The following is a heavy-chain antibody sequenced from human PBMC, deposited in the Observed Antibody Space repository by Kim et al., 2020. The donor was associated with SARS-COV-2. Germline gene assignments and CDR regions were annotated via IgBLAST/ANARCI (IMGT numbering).Heavy chain of an antibody. Sequence: SETLSLTCAVYGGSFSGYYWSWIRQPPGKGLEWIGEINHSGSTNYNPSLKSRVTISVDTSKNQFSLTLSSVTAADTAVYYCARGVYCSGGSCYWRGRYY. CDR2: INHSGST. CDR1: GGSFSGYY. J-gene: IGHJ6*01. CDR3: ARGVYCSGGSCYWRGRYY. V-gene: IGHV4-34*01. D-gene: IGHD2-15*01.